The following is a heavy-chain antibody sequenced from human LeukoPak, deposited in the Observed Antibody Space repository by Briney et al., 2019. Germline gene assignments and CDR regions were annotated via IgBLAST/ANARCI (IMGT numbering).Heavy chain of an antibody. D-gene: IGHD6-6*01. J-gene: IGHJ4*02. CDR3: ARGTWSSSIDY. CDR2: IYYGGT. CDR1: GGSISSGGYH. Sequence: SQTLSLTCTVSGGSISSGGYHWSWIRQPPGKGLEYIGYIYYGGTYYNPSLKSRVTISVDTSKNQFSLKLSSVTAADTAVYYCARGTWSSSIDYWGQGTLVTVSS. V-gene: IGHV4-30-4*08.